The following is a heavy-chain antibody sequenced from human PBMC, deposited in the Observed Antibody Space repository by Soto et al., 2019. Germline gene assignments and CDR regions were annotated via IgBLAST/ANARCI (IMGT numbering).Heavy chain of an antibody. D-gene: IGHD2-15*01. CDR2: IYPGDSDT. J-gene: IGHJ5*02. Sequence: PGESLKISCKGSGYSFTSYWIGWVRQMPGKGLEWMGIIYPGDSDTRYSPSFQGQVTISADKSISTAYLQWSSLKASDTAMYYCARKYCSGGSCYSNNWFDPWGQGTLVTVSS. V-gene: IGHV5-51*01. CDR1: GYSFTSYW. CDR3: ARKYCSGGSCYSNNWFDP.